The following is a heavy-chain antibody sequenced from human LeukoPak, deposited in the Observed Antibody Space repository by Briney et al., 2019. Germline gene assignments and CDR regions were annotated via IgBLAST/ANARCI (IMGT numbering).Heavy chain of an antibody. V-gene: IGHV4-30-4*01. Sequence: SQTLSLTCTVSGGSISSGDYYWSWIRQPPGKGLEWIGYIYYSGSTNYNPSLKSRVTISVDTSKNQFSLKLSSVTAADTAVYYCAGRRYNWNYVYYYYGMDVWGQGTTVTVSS. CDR1: GGSISSGDYY. CDR3: AGRRYNWNYVYYYYGMDV. D-gene: IGHD1-7*01. J-gene: IGHJ6*02. CDR2: IYYSGST.